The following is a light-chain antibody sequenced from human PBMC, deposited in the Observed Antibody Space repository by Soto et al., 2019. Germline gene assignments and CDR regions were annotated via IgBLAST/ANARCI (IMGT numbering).Light chain of an antibody. CDR3: QQHNSYPRT. V-gene: IGKV1-5*03. CDR1: QSISPW. Sequence: DIQMTQSPSTLSASVGDRVTITCRASQSISPWLAWYQQKPGKAPKLLIYTASNLERGVPSRFSGSGSGTEFTLTISSLQPDDFATYYCQQHNSYPRTVGQGTKVEMK. J-gene: IGKJ1*01. CDR2: TAS.